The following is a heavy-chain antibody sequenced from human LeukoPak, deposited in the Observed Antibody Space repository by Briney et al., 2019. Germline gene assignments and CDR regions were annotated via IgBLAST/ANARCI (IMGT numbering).Heavy chain of an antibody. V-gene: IGHV4-59*01. CDR3: ARDIYCSSTSCYGRKDAFDI. Sequence: SETLSLTCTVSGGSISSYYWSWIRQPPGKGLEWIGYIYYSGSTNYNPSLKSRVTISVGTSKNQFSLKLSSVTAADTAVYYCARDIYCSSTSCYGRKDAFDIWGQGTMVTVSS. CDR1: GGSISSYY. D-gene: IGHD2-2*01. J-gene: IGHJ3*02. CDR2: IYYSGST.